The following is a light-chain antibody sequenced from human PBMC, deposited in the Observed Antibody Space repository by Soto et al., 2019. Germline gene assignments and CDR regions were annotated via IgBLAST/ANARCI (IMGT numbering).Light chain of an antibody. CDR2: DIN. J-gene: IGLJ1*01. CDR3: GSYREIKAAV. CDR1: SSDVGGYNY. Sequence: VLTQPASVSGSPGQSITISCTGTSSDVGGYNYVSWYQQYPGKAPKLMIYDINNRPSGVSSRFSGSKSGNTASLTISGPRAEEGADYNGGSYREIKAAVFETGTKVPVL. V-gene: IGLV2-14*03.